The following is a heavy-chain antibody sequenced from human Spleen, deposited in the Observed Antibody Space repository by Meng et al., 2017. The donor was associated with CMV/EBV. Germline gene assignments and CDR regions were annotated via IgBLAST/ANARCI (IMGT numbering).Heavy chain of an antibody. CDR2: INPSGGST. V-gene: IGHV1-46*01. D-gene: IGHD5-12*01. CDR3: ARDPFPRGYDYYFDY. CDR1: GYTLTGHH. Sequence: ASVKVSCKTSGYTLTGHHIHWVRQAPGQGLEWMGIINPSGGSTSYAQKFQGRVTMTRDTSTSTVYMELSSLRSEDTAVYYCARDPFPRGYDYYFDYWGQGTLVTVSS. J-gene: IGHJ4*02.